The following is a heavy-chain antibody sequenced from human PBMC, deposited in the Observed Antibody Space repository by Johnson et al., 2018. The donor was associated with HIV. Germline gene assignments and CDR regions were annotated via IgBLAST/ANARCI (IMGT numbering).Heavy chain of an antibody. CDR2: ISWNGGSI. J-gene: IGHJ3*02. CDR1: GFTFDDYA. Sequence: EVQLVESGGAVVRPGGSLRLSCTASGFTFDDYAMHWVRQAPGKGLEWVSGISWNGGSIGYADSVKGRFTISRDNAKNALYLQMNSLRDEDTALYYCEKGRSEYSGPIVAFDIWGQGTMVTVSS. V-gene: IGHV3-9*01. CDR3: EKGRSEYSGPIVAFDI. D-gene: IGHD6-6*01.